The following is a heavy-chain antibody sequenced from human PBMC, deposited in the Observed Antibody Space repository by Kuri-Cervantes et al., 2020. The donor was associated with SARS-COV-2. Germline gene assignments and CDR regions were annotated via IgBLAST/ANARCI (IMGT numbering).Heavy chain of an antibody. CDR1: GASISSSNYY. D-gene: IGHD4-17*01. J-gene: IGHJ4*02. CDR2: ISYSGTT. CDR3: ARHLGGYGDRGFDF. V-gene: IGHV4-39*01. Sequence: GSLRLSCTVSGASISSSNYYWGWIRQPPGKGLEWIGSISYSGTTSHNPSLKSRVTISLDTSKNQFSLRLTSVTAADSAVYYCARHLGGYGDRGFDFWGQRTLVTVSS.